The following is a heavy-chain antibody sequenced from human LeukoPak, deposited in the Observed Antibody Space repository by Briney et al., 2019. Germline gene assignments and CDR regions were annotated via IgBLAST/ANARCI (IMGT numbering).Heavy chain of an antibody. CDR1: GFTSSSYE. CDR3: AREFCCSAVSCFAGFDY. D-gene: IGHD2-15*01. V-gene: IGHV3-48*03. Sequence: PGGSLRLSCAASGFTSSSYEMNWVRQAPGTGLEGVSYISSSGSTIYYADSVKGRFTISRHNAKSSLYLQMNSLRDEGTAVYFCAREFCCSAVSCFAGFDYWGRGTLVTVSS. J-gene: IGHJ4*02. CDR2: ISSSGSTI.